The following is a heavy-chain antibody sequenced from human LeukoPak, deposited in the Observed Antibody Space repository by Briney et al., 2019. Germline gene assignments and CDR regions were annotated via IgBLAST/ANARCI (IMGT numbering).Heavy chain of an antibody. CDR3: ARHRPRLEIRLPENFDY. Sequence: SETLSLTCAVSGYSISSGYYWGWIRQPPGKGLEWIGSIYHSGSTYYNPSLKSRVTISVDTSKNQFSLKLSSVTAADTAVYYCARHRPRLEIRLPENFDYWGQGTLVTVSS. J-gene: IGHJ4*02. D-gene: IGHD1-7*01. CDR2: IYHSGST. V-gene: IGHV4-38-2*01. CDR1: GYSISSGYY.